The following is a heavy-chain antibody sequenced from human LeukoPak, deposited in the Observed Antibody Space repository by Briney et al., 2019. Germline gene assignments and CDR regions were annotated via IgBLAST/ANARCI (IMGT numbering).Heavy chain of an antibody. J-gene: IGHJ6*03. CDR3: GATTSAPRYYYYMDV. CDR1: GDSVSSKSAA. D-gene: IGHD1-14*01. V-gene: IGHV6-1*01. Sequence: SQTLSLTCAISGDSVSSKSAAWNWIRQSPSRGLEWLGRTYYRSKWYNDYEICLKSRIIIKTQTSNNQYFLQLSSVAHDDAAVYYCGATTSAPRYYYYMDVWGKGTTVTVSS. CDR2: TYYRSKWYN.